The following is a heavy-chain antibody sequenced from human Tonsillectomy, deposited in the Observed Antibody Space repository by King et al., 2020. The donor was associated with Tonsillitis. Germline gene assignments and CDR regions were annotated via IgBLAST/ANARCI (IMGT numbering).Heavy chain of an antibody. V-gene: IGHV3-11*01. J-gene: IGHJ6*02. Sequence: VQLVESGGGLVKPGGSLRLSCAASGFTFSDYYMSWIRQAPGKGLEWVSYISSRCSTIYYADSVKGRFTISRDNAKNSLYLQMNSLRAEYTAVYYCAGVGGMVRGVITTRYYGMDVWGQGTTVTVSS. CDR1: GFTFSDYY. CDR3: AGVGGMVRGVITTRYYGMDV. CDR2: ISSRCSTI. D-gene: IGHD3-10*01.